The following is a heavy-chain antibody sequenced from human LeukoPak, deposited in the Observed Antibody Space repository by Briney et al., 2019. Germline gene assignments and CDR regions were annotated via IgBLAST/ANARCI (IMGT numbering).Heavy chain of an antibody. CDR1: GYIFTDYY. D-gene: IGHD3-16*01. CDR2: INPNSGGT. J-gene: IGHJ4*02. CDR3: AKDYAVGSIDY. Sequence: ASVKVSCKVSGYIFTDYYMHWVRQAPGQELGWMGRINPNSGGTNYAQKFQGRVTMTRDTSISTAYTELSSLRSEDTALCYCAKDYAVGSIDYWGQGTLVTVSS. V-gene: IGHV1/OR15-1*02.